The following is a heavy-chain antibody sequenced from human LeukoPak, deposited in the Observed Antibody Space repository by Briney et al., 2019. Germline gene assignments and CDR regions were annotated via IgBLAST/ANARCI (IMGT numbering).Heavy chain of an antibody. Sequence: GGSLRLSCAASGFTFNDYAMHWVRQAPGKGLEWVSGISWNSGSIGYADSVKGRFTISRDYAKNSLYLQMNSLTADDTALYYCARERTTIMSGTVIGGYRGQGTLVTVSS. V-gene: IGHV3-9*01. D-gene: IGHD4-11*01. CDR2: ISWNSGSI. CDR1: GFTFNDYA. J-gene: IGHJ4*02. CDR3: ARERTTIMSGTVIGGY.